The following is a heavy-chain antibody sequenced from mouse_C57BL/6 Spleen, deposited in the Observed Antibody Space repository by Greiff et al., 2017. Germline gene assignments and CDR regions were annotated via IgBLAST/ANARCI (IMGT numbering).Heavy chain of an antibody. CDR1: GFTFTDYY. CDR3: ARLYGNYVWYFDV. CDR2: IRNKANGYTT. Sequence: EVKLQESGGGLVQPGGSLSLSCAASGFTFTDYYMSWVRQPPGKALEWLGFIRNKANGYTTEYSASVKGRFTISRDNSQSILYLQMHALRAEDSATYYCARLYGNYVWYFDVWGTGTTVTVSS. D-gene: IGHD2-1*01. V-gene: IGHV7-3*01. J-gene: IGHJ1*03.